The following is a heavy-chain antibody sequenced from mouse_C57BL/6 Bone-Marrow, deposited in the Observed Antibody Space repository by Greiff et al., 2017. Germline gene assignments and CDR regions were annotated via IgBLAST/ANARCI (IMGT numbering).Heavy chain of an antibody. Sequence: QVQLQQSGAELVKPGASVKLSCKASGYTFTSYWMHWVKQRPGQGLEWIGMIHPNSGSTNFNEKFKSKATLTVDKSSSTAYMQLSSLTSEDSAVYYCARPPCYYYGSSYDAMDYWGQGTSVTVSS. CDR3: ARPPCYYYGSSYDAMDY. V-gene: IGHV1-64*01. CDR1: GYTFTSYW. CDR2: IHPNSGST. J-gene: IGHJ4*01. D-gene: IGHD1-1*01.